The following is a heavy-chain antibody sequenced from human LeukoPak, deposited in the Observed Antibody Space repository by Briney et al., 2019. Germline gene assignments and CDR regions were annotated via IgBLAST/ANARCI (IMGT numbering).Heavy chain of an antibody. V-gene: IGHV3-9*01. Sequence: GGSLRLSCAASGFTFDDYAMHWVRHSPGKGLEWVSGISWNSGSIGYADSVKGRFTISRDNAKNSLYLQMNSLRAEDTALYYCAKDISGDGYIGGYFDYWGQGTLVTVPS. CDR3: AKDISGDGYIGGYFDY. J-gene: IGHJ4*02. CDR1: GFTFDDYA. CDR2: ISWNSGSI. D-gene: IGHD5-24*01.